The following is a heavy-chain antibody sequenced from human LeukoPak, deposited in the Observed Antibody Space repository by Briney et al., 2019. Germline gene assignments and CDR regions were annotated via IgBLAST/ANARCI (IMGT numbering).Heavy chain of an antibody. V-gene: IGHV3-53*01. J-gene: IGHJ1*01. D-gene: IGHD3-22*01. CDR2: IYSGGST. CDR3: ARLSGSSEYFQH. CDR1: GFTVSSNY. Sequence: PGGSLRLSCAASGFTVSSNYMSWVRQAPGKGLEWVSLIYSGGSTYYADSVKGRFAISRDNSKNTLYLQMNSLRAEDTAVYYCARLSGSSEYFQHWGQGTLVTVSS.